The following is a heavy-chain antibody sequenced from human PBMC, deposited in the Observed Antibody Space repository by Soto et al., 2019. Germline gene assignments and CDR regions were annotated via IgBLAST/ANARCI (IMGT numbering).Heavy chain of an antibody. D-gene: IGHD6-19*01. CDR1: GYTFTGYA. J-gene: IGHJ4*02. CDR3: ARAVAVAADFDY. CDR2: INAGNGNT. Sequence: QVQLVQSGAEEKKPGASVKVSCKASGYTFTGYAMHWVRQAPGQRLEWMGWINAGNGNTKYSQKFQGRVTITRDTSGSTAYMELSSLRSEDTAGYYCARAVAVAADFDYWGQGTLVTVSS. V-gene: IGHV1-3*05.